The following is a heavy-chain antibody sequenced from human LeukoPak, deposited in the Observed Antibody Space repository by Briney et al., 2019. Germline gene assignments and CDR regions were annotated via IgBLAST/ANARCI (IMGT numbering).Heavy chain of an antibody. D-gene: IGHD6-13*01. Sequence: KSSETLSLTCTVSGDSISSSPYYWGWIRQPPGKGLEWIGNIYNSGGTYYNPSLKSRVTILVDTSNNQFSLKLNSVTAADTAVYYCARGGGSYSSSPHYFDYWGQGTLVTVSS. V-gene: IGHV4-39*07. CDR3: ARGGGSYSSSPHYFDY. J-gene: IGHJ4*02. CDR1: GDSISSSPYY. CDR2: IYNSGGT.